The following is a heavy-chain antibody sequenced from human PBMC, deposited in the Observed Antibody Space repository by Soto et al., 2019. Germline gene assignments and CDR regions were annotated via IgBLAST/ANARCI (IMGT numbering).Heavy chain of an antibody. CDR3: ARASPYSDYALDY. V-gene: IGHV4-59*01. D-gene: IGHD4-17*01. CDR2: ISYSGST. J-gene: IGHJ4*02. Sequence: PSETLSLTCTVSGGSISSYYWIWIRQPPGKGLEWIGYISYSGSTNYNPSLKSRPTISVDTSKNQFSLKLRSVTAADTAVYYCARASPYSDYALDYWGQGTLVTVSS. CDR1: GGSISSYY.